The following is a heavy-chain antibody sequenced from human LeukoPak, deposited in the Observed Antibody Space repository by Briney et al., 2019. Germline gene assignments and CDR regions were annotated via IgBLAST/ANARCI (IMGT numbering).Heavy chain of an antibody. CDR3: AREDYGGNPFGY. CDR2: ISYDGSNK. D-gene: IGHD4-23*01. J-gene: IGHJ4*02. Sequence: GGSLRLSCAASGFTFSSYAMHWVRQAPGKGLEWVAVISYDGSNKYYADSVKGRFTISRDNSKNTLYLQMNSLRAEDTAVYYCAREDYGGNPFGYWGQGTLVTVSS. V-gene: IGHV3-30-3*01. CDR1: GFTFSSYA.